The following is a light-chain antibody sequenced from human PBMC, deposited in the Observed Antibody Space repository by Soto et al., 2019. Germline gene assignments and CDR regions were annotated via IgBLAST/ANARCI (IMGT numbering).Light chain of an antibody. CDR3: QHYNGY. CDR2: DAS. J-gene: IGKJ2*01. V-gene: IGKV1-5*01. Sequence: DMPMTQSPTTLSASVGDRVTITCRAGQNIRSWLAWYRQKPGKAPKVLIYDASTLESGVPSRFSGSGFGTEFTLTISSLQPDDFATYYCQHYNGYFGQGTKLEIK. CDR1: QNIRSW.